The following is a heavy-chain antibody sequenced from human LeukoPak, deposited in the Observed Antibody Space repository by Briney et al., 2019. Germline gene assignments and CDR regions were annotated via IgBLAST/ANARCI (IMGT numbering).Heavy chain of an antibody. CDR1: GFTFSNYW. J-gene: IGHJ4*02. Sequence: GGSLRLSCAASGFTFSNYWMTWVRQAPGKGLEWVAHINQDGSKEYYMDSVKARFTISRDNAKNSLSLQMNSLRAEDTAVYYCVRDGGVSGYDLLDYWGQGTLATVSS. CDR3: VRDGGVSGYDLLDY. V-gene: IGHV3-7*01. CDR2: INQDGSKE. D-gene: IGHD5-12*01.